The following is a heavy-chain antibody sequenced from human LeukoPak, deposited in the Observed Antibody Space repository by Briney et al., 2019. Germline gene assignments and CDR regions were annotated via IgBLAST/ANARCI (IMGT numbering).Heavy chain of an antibody. CDR3: ARVQRGIAVALDY. J-gene: IGHJ4*02. V-gene: IGHV3-48*03. D-gene: IGHD6-19*01. CDR1: GFTFSSYE. Sequence: GGSLRLSCAASGFTFSSYEMNWVRQAPGKGLAWVSYISTTGSSIYYAASVKGRFTISRDNVKNLLYLQMNSLRAEDTAVYYCARVQRGIAVALDYWGQGTLATVSS. CDR2: ISTTGSSI.